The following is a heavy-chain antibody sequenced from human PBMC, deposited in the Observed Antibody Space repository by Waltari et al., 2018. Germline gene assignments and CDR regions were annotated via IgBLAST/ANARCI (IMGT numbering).Heavy chain of an antibody. CDR2: IRHPGNT. CDR1: GASFSAYY. J-gene: IGHJ5*02. CDR3: TRGGNYDFWSHRPFVDP. Sequence: QVQLQQWGAGLLKPSETLSLTCSVSGASFSAYYWGWVRHVPGKGLEWIGQIRHPGNTNYNPSLQSRVAISIDTSRNQFSLRVVSVTAADTGLYFCTRGGNYDFWSHRPFVDPWGQGTRVTVSS. V-gene: IGHV4-34*01. D-gene: IGHD3-3*01.